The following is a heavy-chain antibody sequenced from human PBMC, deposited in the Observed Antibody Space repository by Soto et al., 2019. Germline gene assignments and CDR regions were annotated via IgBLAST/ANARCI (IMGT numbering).Heavy chain of an antibody. CDR2: INAGNGNT. V-gene: IGHV1-3*01. CDR1: GYTFTSYA. CDR3: ARGGSRWGYSSGWYLTDY. Sequence: ASVKVSCKASGYTFTSYAMHWVRQAPGQRLEWMGWINAGNGNTKYSQKFQGRVTITRDTSASTAYMELSSLRSEDTAVYYCARGGSRWGYSSGWYLTDYWGQGTLVTVSS. D-gene: IGHD6-19*01. J-gene: IGHJ4*02.